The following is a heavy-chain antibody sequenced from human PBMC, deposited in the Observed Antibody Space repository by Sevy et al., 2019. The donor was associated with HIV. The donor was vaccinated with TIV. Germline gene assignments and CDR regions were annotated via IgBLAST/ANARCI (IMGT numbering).Heavy chain of an antibody. J-gene: IGHJ5*02. CDR3: ARLVGYCSSTSCYHWFDP. D-gene: IGHD2-2*03. Sequence: ASVKVSCKASGYTFTSYGISWVRQARGQGLEWMGWISAYNGNTNYAQKLQGRVTMTTDTSTSTAYMELRSLRSDDTAVYYCARLVGYCSSTSCYHWFDPWGQGTLVTVSS. CDR1: GYTFTSYG. CDR2: ISAYNGNT. V-gene: IGHV1-18*01.